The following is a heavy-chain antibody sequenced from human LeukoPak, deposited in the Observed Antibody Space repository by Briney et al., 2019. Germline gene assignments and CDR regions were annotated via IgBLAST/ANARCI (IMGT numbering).Heavy chain of an antibody. CDR1: GGTLSSYA. CDR2: IIPILGIA. J-gene: IGHJ4*02. D-gene: IGHD5-12*01. CDR3: ARAFSGYDLHSFDY. V-gene: IGHV1-69*04. Sequence: ASVKVPCKASGGTLSSYAISWVRQAPGQGLEWMGRIIPILGIANYAQKFQGRVTITADKSTSTAYMELSSLRSEDTAVYYCARAFSGYDLHSFDYWGQGTLVTVSS.